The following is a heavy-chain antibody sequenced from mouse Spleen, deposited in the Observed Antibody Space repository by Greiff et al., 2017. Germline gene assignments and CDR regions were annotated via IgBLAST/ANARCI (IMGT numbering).Heavy chain of an antibody. CDR2: ISGGGSYT. V-gene: IGHV5-9-2*01. D-gene: IGHD2-14*01. J-gene: IGHJ4*01. CDR1: GFTFSSYG. CDR3: ATHRYDYFDY. Sequence: EVKLMESGGGLVKPGGSLKLSCAASGFTFSSYGMSWVRQTPEKRLEWVATISGGGSYTYYPDSVKGRFTISRDNAKNNLYLQMSSLRSEDTALYYCATHRYDYFDYWGQGTSVTVSS.